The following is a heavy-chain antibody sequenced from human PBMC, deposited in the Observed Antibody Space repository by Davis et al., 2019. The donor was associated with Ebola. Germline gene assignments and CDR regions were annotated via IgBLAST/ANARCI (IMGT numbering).Heavy chain of an antibody. CDR3: ARDDIVVVPAAKAHYYYGMDV. CDR2: ISYDGSNK. CDR1: GYTFTGYY. Sequence: SCKASGYTFTGYYMHWVRQAPGKGLEWVAVISYDGSNKYYADSVKGRFTISRDNSKNTLYLQMNSLRAEDTAVYYCARDDIVVVPAAKAHYYYGMDVWGQGTTVTVSS. V-gene: IGHV3-30-3*01. J-gene: IGHJ6*02. D-gene: IGHD2-2*01.